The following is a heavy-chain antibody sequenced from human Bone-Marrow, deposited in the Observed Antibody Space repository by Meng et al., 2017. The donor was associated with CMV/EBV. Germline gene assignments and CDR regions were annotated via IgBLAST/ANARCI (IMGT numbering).Heavy chain of an antibody. J-gene: IGHJ4*02. V-gene: IGHV3-21*01. CDR1: GFTFSSYS. D-gene: IGHD6-25*01. CDR2: ISSSSSYI. CDR3: ARFKSAFDY. Sequence: GESLKISCAASGFTFSSYSMNWVRQAPGKGLEWVSSISSSSSYIYYADSVEGRFTISRDNAKNSLYLQMNSLRAEDTAVYYCARFKSAFDYWGQGTLVTVSS.